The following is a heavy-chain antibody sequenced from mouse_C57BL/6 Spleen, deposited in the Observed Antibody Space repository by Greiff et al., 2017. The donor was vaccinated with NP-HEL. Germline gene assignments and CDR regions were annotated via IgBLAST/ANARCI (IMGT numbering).Heavy chain of an antibody. V-gene: IGHV1-50*01. J-gene: IGHJ2*01. CDR1: GYTFTSYW. CDR3: ARYDYHYFDY. D-gene: IGHD2-4*01. Sequence: VQLQQPGAELVKPGASVKLSCKASGYTFTSYWMQWVKQRPGQGLEWIGEIDPSDSYTNYNQKFKGKATLTVDTSSSTAYMQLSSLTSEDSAVYYCARYDYHYFDYWGQGTTLTVSS. CDR2: IDPSDSYT.